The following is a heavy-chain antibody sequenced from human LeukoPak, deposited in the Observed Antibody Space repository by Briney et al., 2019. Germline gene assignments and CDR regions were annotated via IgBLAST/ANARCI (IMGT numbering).Heavy chain of an antibody. J-gene: IGHJ4*02. CDR3: AKDVGKWESLHFFDY. Sequence: GGSLRLSCLTSGFTFSTNAMSWVRQAPGKGLEWISGISGSGANTYYADSVTGRFTISRDNSRNTLYLQMNSLRGDDTAVYYCAKDVGKWESLHFFDYWGQGTLVTVSS. D-gene: IGHD1-26*01. V-gene: IGHV3-23*01. CDR2: ISGSGANT. CDR1: GFTFSTNA.